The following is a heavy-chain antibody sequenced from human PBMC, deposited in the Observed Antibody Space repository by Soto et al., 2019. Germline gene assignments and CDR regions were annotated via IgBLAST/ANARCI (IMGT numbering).Heavy chain of an antibody. CDR2: ISAYNGNT. Sequence: QVQLVQSGAEVKKPGASVKVSCKASGYAFTSYGISWVRQAHGQGLEWMGWISAYNGNTNYAQKLQGRVTMTTDTSTSTASMEPRSLRSDDTAVYYCARAKAAAGTGENYYWGQGTLVTVSS. CDR3: ARAKAAAGTGENYY. CDR1: GYAFTSYG. J-gene: IGHJ4*02. V-gene: IGHV1-18*01. D-gene: IGHD6-13*01.